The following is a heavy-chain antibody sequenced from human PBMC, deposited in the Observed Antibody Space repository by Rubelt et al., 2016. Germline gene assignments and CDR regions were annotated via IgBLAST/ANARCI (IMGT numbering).Heavy chain of an antibody. CDR2: INHSGGS. CDR3: ARVVIGYSSSWYEKLGPSKIDY. Sequence: GKGLEWIGQINHSGGSNYTPSLKGRVTISVDTSKNQFSLKLSSVTAADTAVYYCARVVIGYSSSWYEKLGPSKIDYWGQGTLVTVSS. V-gene: IGHV4-34*01. D-gene: IGHD6-13*01. J-gene: IGHJ4*02.